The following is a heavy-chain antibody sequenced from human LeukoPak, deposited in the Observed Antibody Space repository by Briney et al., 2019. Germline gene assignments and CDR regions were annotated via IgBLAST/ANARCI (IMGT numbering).Heavy chain of an antibody. Sequence: EASVKVSCKASGYTFTGYYMHWVRQAPGQGLEWMGWINPNSGGTNYAQKFQGRVTMTRDTSISTAYMELSRLRSDDTAVYYCARDQRRYFDWLLSPDYWGQGTLVTVSS. CDR3: ARDQRRYFDWLLSPDY. CDR2: INPNSGGT. D-gene: IGHD3-9*01. V-gene: IGHV1-2*02. CDR1: GYTFTGYY. J-gene: IGHJ4*02.